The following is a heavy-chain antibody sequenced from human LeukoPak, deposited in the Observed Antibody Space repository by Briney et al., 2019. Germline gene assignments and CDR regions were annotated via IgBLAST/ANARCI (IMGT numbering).Heavy chain of an antibody. D-gene: IGHD5-18*01. CDR2: INPNSGGT. CDR1: GYTFTGYY. CDR3: ARDSSLTRYSYGLRTINFDY. J-gene: IGHJ4*02. V-gene: IGHV1-2*02. Sequence: ASVKVSCKASGYTFTGYYMHWVRQAPGQGLEWMGWINPNSGGTNYAQKFQGRVTMTRDTSISTAYMELSRLRSDDTAVYYCARDSSLTRYSYGLRTINFDYWGQGTLVTVSS.